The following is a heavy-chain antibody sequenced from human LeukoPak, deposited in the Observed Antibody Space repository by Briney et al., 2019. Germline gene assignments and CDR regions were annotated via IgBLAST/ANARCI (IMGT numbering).Heavy chain of an antibody. CDR3: AREGPIVGATHLVDY. Sequence: ASVKVSCRASGYTFTDYYMHWVRQAPGQGLEWMGWINPNSGGTNYAQKFQGRVTMTRDTSISTAYMELSRLRSDDTAVYYCAREGPIVGATHLVDYWGQGTLVSVSS. V-gene: IGHV1-2*02. J-gene: IGHJ4*02. CDR2: INPNSGGT. CDR1: GYTFTDYY. D-gene: IGHD1-26*01.